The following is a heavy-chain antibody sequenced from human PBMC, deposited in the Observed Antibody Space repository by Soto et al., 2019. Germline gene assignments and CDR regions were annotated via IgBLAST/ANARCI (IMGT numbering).Heavy chain of an antibody. V-gene: IGHV4-59*12. CDR2: IYHSGST. CDR3: ARGVLGRFDY. CDR1: NGSLSSNY. J-gene: IGHJ4*02. D-gene: IGHD3-10*01. Sequence: PSETLSLTCTVSNGSLSSNYWSWIRQPPGKGLEWIGYIYHSGSTYYNPSLKSRVTISIDKSKNQFSLKMTAVTAADTAVFYCARGVLGRFDYWGLGTLVTVS.